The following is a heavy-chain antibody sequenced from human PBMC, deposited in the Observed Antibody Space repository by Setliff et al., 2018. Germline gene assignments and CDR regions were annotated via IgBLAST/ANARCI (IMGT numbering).Heavy chain of an antibody. J-gene: IGHJ4*02. V-gene: IGHV1-18*01. Sequence: ASVKVSCKTAGYALNSYGLTWVRQAPGQGLEWMGWISPYNGHTNSAQKFQGRITMTTDTSTTTAYMELSSLRPDDTAIHFCSRLVRFCTRTSCQRLSGDDFWGQGTLVTVSS. D-gene: IGHD2-2*01. CDR1: GYALNSYG. CDR2: ISPYNGHT. CDR3: SRLVRFCTRTSCQRLSGDDF.